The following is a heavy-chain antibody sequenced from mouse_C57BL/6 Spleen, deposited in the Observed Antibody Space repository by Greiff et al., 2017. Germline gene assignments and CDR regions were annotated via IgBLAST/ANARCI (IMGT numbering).Heavy chain of an antibody. CDR2: ISYSGST. CDR1: GYSITSDY. Sequence: VQPQQSGPGLAKPSQTLSLTRSVSGYSITSDYWNWIRKFPGNKLEYMGYISYSGSTYYIPSLIRRISLTRDTSTNQYYLQLNSVTTENTATYYWATYEYYGSLYAMDYWGQGTSVTVSS. CDR3: ATYEYYGSLYAMDY. V-gene: IGHV3-8*01. D-gene: IGHD1-1*01. J-gene: IGHJ4*01.